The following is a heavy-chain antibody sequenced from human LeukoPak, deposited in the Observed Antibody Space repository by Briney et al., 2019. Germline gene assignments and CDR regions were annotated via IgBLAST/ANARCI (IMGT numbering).Heavy chain of an antibody. V-gene: IGHV3-64D*09. Sequence: PGGSLRLSCSASGFPFGSYAMHWVRQAPGKGLEYVSAISDSGGSTYYAGSVKGRFTISRDNSKNTLYLQMSSLRAEDTAVYFCVRGYSFGPYGMDVWGQGTTVTVSS. CDR2: ISDSGGST. J-gene: IGHJ6*02. D-gene: IGHD2-15*01. CDR1: GFPFGSYA. CDR3: VRGYSFGPYGMDV.